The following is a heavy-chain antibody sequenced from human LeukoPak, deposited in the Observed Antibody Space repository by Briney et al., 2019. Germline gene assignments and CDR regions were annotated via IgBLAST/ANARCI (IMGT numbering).Heavy chain of an antibody. CDR3: ATSGVDTAIGH. V-gene: IGHV4-59*01. D-gene: IGHD5-18*01. J-gene: IGHJ4*02. Sequence: SETLSLTCTVSGGSISSYYWSWIRQPPGKGLEWIGYIYYSGSTNYNPSLKSRVTISVDTSKNQFSLKLSSVTAADTAVYYCATSGVDTAIGHWGQGTLVTVSS. CDR2: IYYSGST. CDR1: GGSISSYY.